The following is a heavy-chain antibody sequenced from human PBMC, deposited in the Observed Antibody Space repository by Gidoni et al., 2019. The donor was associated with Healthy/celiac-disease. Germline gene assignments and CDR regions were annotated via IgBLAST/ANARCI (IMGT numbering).Heavy chain of an antibody. CDR1: GGSFSGYS. CDR3: ARDLTRWGFGAFGDP. D-gene: IGHD3-10*01. Sequence: QVQLQQLGAGLLQASEPLSIPCAVYGGSFSGYSWSWIRQPPGKGLEWIGESNHSGSTNYTPSRNSRVTISGDTSKNQFSLRLSAGPAADPAGYYCARDLTRWGFGAFGDPWGQGTLVTVSS. V-gene: IGHV4-34*01. J-gene: IGHJ5*02. CDR2: SNHSGST.